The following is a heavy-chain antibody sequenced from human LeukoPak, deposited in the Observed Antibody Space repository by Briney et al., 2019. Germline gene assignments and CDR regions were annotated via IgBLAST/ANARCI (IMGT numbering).Heavy chain of an antibody. CDR2: ISAYNGNT. CDR1: GYTFTAYG. CDR3: ARDSDKTGTTGY. D-gene: IGHD1-7*01. Sequence: ASVKVSCKASGYTFTAYGISWVRQAPGQGLEWMGWISAYNGNTNYAQKLQGRVTMTTDTSTSTAYMELRSLRSDDTAVYYCARDSDKTGTTGYWGQGTLVTVSS. J-gene: IGHJ4*02. V-gene: IGHV1-18*01.